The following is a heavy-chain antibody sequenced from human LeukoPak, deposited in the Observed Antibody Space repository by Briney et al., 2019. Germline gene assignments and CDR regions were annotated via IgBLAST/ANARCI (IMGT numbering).Heavy chain of an antibody. Sequence: ASVKVSCKASGGTFSSYAISWVRQAPGQGLEWMGRIIPILGIANYAQKFQGRVTITADKSTSTAYMELSSLRSEDTAVYYCARSRIAVAGTVWFDPWGQGTLVTVSS. J-gene: IGHJ5*02. CDR3: ARSRIAVAGTVWFDP. CDR1: GGTFSSYA. D-gene: IGHD6-19*01. CDR2: IIPILGIA. V-gene: IGHV1-69*04.